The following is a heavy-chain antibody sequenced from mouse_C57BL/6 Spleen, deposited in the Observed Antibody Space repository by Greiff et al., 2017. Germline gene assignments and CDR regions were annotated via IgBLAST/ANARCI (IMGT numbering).Heavy chain of an antibody. CDR3: ARSTMVTTAGGFDY. J-gene: IGHJ2*01. V-gene: IGHV1-52*01. Sequence: QVQLQQPGAELVRPGSSVKLSCKASGYTFTSYWMHWVKQRPIQGLEWIGNIDPSDSETHYNQKFKDKATLAVDKSTSTAYMPLSSLTSEDSAVYYSARSTMVTTAGGFDYWGQGTTLTVSA. CDR2: IDPSDSET. D-gene: IGHD2-2*01. CDR1: GYTFTSYW.